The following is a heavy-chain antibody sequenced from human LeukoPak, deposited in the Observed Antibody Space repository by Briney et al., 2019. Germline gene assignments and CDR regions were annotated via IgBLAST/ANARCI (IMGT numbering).Heavy chain of an antibody. Sequence: SVKVSCKXSGGTFSSYAISWVRQAPGQGLEGMGRIIPIFGTANYSQKFQGRVTITTDESTSTAYMELSSLRSEDTAVYYCARDLPNWNYVLLDYWGQGTLVTVSS. CDR1: GGTFSSYA. V-gene: IGHV1-69*05. CDR3: ARDLPNWNYVLLDY. J-gene: IGHJ4*02. CDR2: IIPIFGTA. D-gene: IGHD1-7*01.